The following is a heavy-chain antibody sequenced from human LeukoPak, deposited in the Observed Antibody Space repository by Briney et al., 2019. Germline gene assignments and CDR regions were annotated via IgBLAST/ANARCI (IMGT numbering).Heavy chain of an antibody. CDR3: ARGWEWLQYDY. CDR1: GGSFSGSY. CDR2: IIHSGSP. V-gene: IGHV4-34*01. Sequence: SETLSLTCAVHGGSFSGSYWAWIRQPPGKGLEWIGEIIHSGSPNYNPSLKSRVTISEDTSKNQFSLKLSSVTAADTAVYYCARGWEWLQYDYWGQGTLVTVSS. J-gene: IGHJ4*02. D-gene: IGHD5-24*01.